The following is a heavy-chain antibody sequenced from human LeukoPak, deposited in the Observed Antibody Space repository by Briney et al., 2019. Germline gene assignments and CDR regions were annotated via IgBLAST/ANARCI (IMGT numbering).Heavy chain of an antibody. Sequence: GASVKVSCKASGYTLTSYYMHWVRQAPGQGLEWMGFSNPNSGGTNYAQKFQGRVTMTRDTSISTAYMELSRLRSDDTAVYYCARVGAGATRTLFDPWGQGTLVTVSS. CDR2: SNPNSGGT. J-gene: IGHJ5*02. CDR3: ARVGAGATRTLFDP. CDR1: GYTLTSYY. D-gene: IGHD1-26*01. V-gene: IGHV1-2*02.